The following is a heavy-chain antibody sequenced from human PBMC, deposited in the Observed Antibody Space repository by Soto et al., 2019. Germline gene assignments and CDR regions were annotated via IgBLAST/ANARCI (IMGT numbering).Heavy chain of an antibody. CDR3: TREGTFGSGSNEAWFDP. J-gene: IGHJ5*02. V-gene: IGHV3-33*08. CDR2: IWYDGSKE. CDR1: GFTFSSFG. D-gene: IGHD6-25*01. Sequence: PGGSLRLSCTASGFTFSSFGMNWVRQAPGKGLEWVALIWYDGSKEYYADSVKGRFTISRDDSKNTAYLQMDSLRAEDTAVYYCTREGTFGSGSNEAWFDPWGQGTLVTVSS.